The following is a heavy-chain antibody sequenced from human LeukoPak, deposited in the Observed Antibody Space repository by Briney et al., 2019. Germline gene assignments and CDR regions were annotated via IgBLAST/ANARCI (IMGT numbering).Heavy chain of an antibody. J-gene: IGHJ4*02. Sequence: PSQTLSLTCTVSGGSISSGSYYWSWIRQPAGKGLEWIGRIYTSGSTNYNPSLKSRVTISVDTSKNQFSLKLSSVTAADTAVYYCARVGPQQQLSRGYFDYWGQGTLVTVSS. D-gene: IGHD6-13*01. CDR3: ARVGPQQQLSRGYFDY. CDR1: GGSISSGSYY. CDR2: IYTSGST. V-gene: IGHV4-61*02.